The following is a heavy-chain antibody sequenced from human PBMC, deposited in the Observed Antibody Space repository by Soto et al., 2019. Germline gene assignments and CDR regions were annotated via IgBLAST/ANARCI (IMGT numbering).Heavy chain of an antibody. D-gene: IGHD3-3*01. V-gene: IGHV3-33*01. CDR3: ARVPPLGDYDFWSGYSSPGY. CDR1: GFTFSSYC. Sequence: GGSLRLSCAASGFTFSSYCMHWVRQAPGKGLEWVAVIWYDGSNKYYADSVKGRFTISRDNSKNTLYLQMNSLRAEDTAVYYCARVPPLGDYDFWSGYSSPGYWGQGTLVTVSS. J-gene: IGHJ4*02. CDR2: IWYDGSNK.